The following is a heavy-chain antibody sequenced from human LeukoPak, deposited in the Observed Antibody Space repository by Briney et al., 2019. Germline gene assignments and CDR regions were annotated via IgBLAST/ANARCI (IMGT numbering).Heavy chain of an antibody. J-gene: IGHJ4*02. Sequence: SETLSLTCAVSGYSISSRYYWGWIRQPPGKGLEWIGSIYHSGSTYYNPSLKSRATISVDTSKNQFSLKLSSVTAADTAVYYCARTWDDWGQGTLVTVSS. CDR3: ARTWDD. CDR2: IYHSGST. V-gene: IGHV4-38-2*01. D-gene: IGHD1-26*01. CDR1: GYSISSRYY.